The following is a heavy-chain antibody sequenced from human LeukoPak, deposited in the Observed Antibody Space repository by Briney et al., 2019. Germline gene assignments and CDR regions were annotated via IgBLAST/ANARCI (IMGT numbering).Heavy chain of an antibody. CDR3: ATTYYASGSFVFDI. CDR2: IYSVGNT. D-gene: IGHD3-10*01. Sequence: RGSLRLSCAASGITVSSSYMSWVRQAPGEGLEWVSVIYSVGNTYYADSVKGRFTISRDNSKNTLYLQMNSLRAEDTAVYYCATTYYASGSFVFDIWGQGTMVTVSS. V-gene: IGHV3-53*01. J-gene: IGHJ3*02. CDR1: GITVSSSY.